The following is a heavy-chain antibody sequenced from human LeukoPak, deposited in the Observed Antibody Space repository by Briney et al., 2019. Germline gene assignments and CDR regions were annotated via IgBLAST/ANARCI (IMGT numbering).Heavy chain of an antibody. Sequence: SETLSLTCTVSGGSIISYYWSWIRQPAGKGLEWIGYIYYSGSTNYNPSLKSRVTISVDTSKNQFSLNLTSVTAADTAVYYCARRGYYYDSSGFGFDYWGQGTLVTVSS. D-gene: IGHD3-22*01. CDR2: IYYSGST. J-gene: IGHJ4*02. CDR1: GGSIISYY. CDR3: ARRGYYYDSSGFGFDY. V-gene: IGHV4-59*08.